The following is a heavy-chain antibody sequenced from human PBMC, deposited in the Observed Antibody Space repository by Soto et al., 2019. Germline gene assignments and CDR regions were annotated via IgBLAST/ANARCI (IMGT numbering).Heavy chain of an antibody. CDR1: GDSISSRSYY. J-gene: IGHJ6*02. Sequence: SETLSLTCTVTGDSISSRSYYWGWIRQPPGKGLEWIGSIYYSGSTYNNPSLRSRVSMSIDTSKDQFSLKLSPVTAADTAVYYCARGRSTQSLVYYYYGMDVWGQGTTVTVSS. V-gene: IGHV4-39*07. CDR2: IYYSGST. D-gene: IGHD1-26*01. CDR3: ARGRSTQSLVYYYYGMDV.